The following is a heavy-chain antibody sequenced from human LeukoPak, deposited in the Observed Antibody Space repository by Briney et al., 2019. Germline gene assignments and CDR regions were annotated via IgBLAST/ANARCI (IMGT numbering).Heavy chain of an antibody. CDR1: GFALSSHW. J-gene: IGHJ6*02. Sequence: GGSLRLSCAASGFALSSHWMTWVRQVPERGPEWVANVNRDGSETYYLDSVKGRFTISKDNAKNSLYLQMNSLRAEDTALYHCARNNGMDVWGQGTTVIVSS. V-gene: IGHV3-7*03. CDR3: ARNNGMDV. CDR2: VNRDGSET.